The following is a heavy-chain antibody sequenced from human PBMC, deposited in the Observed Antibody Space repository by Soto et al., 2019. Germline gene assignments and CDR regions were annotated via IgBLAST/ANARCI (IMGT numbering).Heavy chain of an antibody. CDR2: IYYSGST. V-gene: IGHV4-31*03. CDR1: GGSISSGGYY. Sequence: SETLSLTCTVSGGSISSGGYYWSWIRQHPGKGLEWIGYIYYSGSTYYNPPPKSRVTISVDTSKNQFSLKLSSVTVADTAVYYCARSLTEYYDFWSGSGYGMDVWGQGTTVTVS. CDR3: ARSLTEYYDFWSGSGYGMDV. D-gene: IGHD3-3*01. J-gene: IGHJ6*02.